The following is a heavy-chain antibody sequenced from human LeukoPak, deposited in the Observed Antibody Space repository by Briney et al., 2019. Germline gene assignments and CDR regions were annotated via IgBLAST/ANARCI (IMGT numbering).Heavy chain of an antibody. Sequence: GGSLRLSCAASGFTFSSYGLHWVRQAPGKGLEWVAVIWCDENKKYYGDSVKGRFTISRDNFKSTLYLQMNSLRVEDTAVYYCAREGLTTTPNNALDIWGQGTMVTVSS. V-gene: IGHV3-33*01. J-gene: IGHJ3*02. D-gene: IGHD4-11*01. CDR1: GFTFSSYG. CDR2: IWCDENKK. CDR3: AREGLTTTPNNALDI.